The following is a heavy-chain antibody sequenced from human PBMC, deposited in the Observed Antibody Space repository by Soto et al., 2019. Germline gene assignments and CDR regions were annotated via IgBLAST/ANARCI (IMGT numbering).Heavy chain of an antibody. D-gene: IGHD5-18*01. Sequence: QVQLVESGGGVVQPGRSLRLSCAASGFTFSSYGIHWVRQAPGKGLEWVALISYDGTDKYYADSVKGRFTISRENSKNTLYKQMSSLGPEDTAFYYCVKKRYAHLWLEDYGMDVWGQGTTVTVSS. CDR1: GFTFSSYG. J-gene: IGHJ6*02. V-gene: IGHV3-30*18. CDR2: ISYDGTDK. CDR3: VKKRYAHLWLEDYGMDV.